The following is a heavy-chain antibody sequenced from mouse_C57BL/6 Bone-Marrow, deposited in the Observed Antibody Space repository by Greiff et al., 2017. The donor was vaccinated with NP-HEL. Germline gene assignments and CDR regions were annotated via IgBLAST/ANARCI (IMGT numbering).Heavy chain of an antibody. CDR3: AREVITTVVARYFDV. CDR1: GYTFTSYW. CDR2: IHPNSGST. V-gene: IGHV1-64*01. J-gene: IGHJ1*03. D-gene: IGHD1-1*01. Sequence: QVQLQQSGAELVKPGASVKLSCKASGYTFTSYWMHWVKQRPGQGLEWIGMIHPNSGSTNYNEKFKSKATLTVDKSSSTAYMQLCSLTSEDSAVYYCAREVITTVVARYFDVWGTGTTVTVSS.